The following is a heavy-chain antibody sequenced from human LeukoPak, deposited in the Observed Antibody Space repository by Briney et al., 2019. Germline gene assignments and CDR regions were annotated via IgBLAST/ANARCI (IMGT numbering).Heavy chain of an antibody. Sequence: SETLSLTCAVYGGSFSGYYWSWIRQPPGKGLEWIGEINHSGSTNYNPSLKSRVTISVDTSKNQFSLKLSSVTAADTAVYYCARGSYDGSGYFGPFDIWGQGTMVTVSS. D-gene: IGHD3-22*01. CDR1: GGSFSGYY. J-gene: IGHJ3*02. V-gene: IGHV4-34*01. CDR3: ARGSYDGSGYFGPFDI. CDR2: INHSGST.